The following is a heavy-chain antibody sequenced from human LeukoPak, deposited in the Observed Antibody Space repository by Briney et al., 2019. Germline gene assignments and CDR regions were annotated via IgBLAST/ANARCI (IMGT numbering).Heavy chain of an antibody. D-gene: IGHD1-26*01. CDR2: IYHSGST. CDR3: ARETTSGSYRRSDDAFDI. J-gene: IGHJ3*02. V-gene: IGHV4-4*02. Sequence: SETLSLTCAVSGGSISSSNWWSWVRQPPGKGLEWIGEIYHSGSTNYNPSLKSRVTISVDKSKNQFSLKLSSVTAADTAVYYCARETTSGSYRRSDDAFDIWGQGTMVTVPS. CDR1: GGSISSSNW.